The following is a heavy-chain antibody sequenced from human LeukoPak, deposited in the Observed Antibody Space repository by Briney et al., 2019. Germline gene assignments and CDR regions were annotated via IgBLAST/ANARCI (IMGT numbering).Heavy chain of an antibody. CDR3: ANYRKPQGLDY. CDR2: ISSNGADT. Sequence: GGSLRLFCAVSRFAFSTYAMTWVRQAPGQGLEYVSTISSNGADTYYADSVKGRFTISRDNSKNTLYLQITSLRVEDTAVYYCANYRKPQGLDYWGQGTLVTVSS. J-gene: IGHJ4*02. D-gene: IGHD1-14*01. CDR1: RFAFSTYA. V-gene: IGHV3-23*01.